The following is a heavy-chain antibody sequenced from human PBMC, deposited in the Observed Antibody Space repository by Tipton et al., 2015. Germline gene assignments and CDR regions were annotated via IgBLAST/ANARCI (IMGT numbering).Heavy chain of an antibody. Sequence: TLSLTCTDSGGSLSTTNSFWGWIPQPPGKGLQWLASVYNSGNTYYNASLKSRVTISVDTSKNQVFRNVSSVTAADTAVYFCARELEHGLDIWGQGTTVSVS. V-gene: IGHV4-39*07. D-gene: IGHD3-3*02. CDR2: VYNSGNT. CDR1: GGSLSTTNSF. J-gene: IGHJ6*02. CDR3: ARELEHGLDI.